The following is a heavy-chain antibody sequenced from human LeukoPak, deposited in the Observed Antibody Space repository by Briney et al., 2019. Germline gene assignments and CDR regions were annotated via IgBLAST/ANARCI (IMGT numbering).Heavy chain of an antibody. J-gene: IGHJ4*02. CDR3: ARDLVGLTGDY. V-gene: IGHV3-74*01. CDR2: INYDGSTT. D-gene: IGHD2-8*02. CDR1: GFIFSTYW. Sequence: GGSLRLSCAASGFIFSTYWMHWVRQVPGKGLMWVSQINYDGSTTRYADSARGRFTISRDNAKNTVYLQMNSLRVEDTAVYYCARDLVGLTGDYWGQGTLVTVSS.